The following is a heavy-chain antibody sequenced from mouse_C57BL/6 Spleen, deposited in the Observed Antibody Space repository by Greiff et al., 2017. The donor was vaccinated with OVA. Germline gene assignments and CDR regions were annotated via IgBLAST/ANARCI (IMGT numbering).Heavy chain of an antibody. Sequence: VQLQQSGAELLKPGASVKLSCKATGYTFTGYWIEWVKQRPGHGLEWIGEILPGSGSTNYNEKFKGKATFTATTSSNTAYMQRSSLTTADSAIYYWARNRRNYGGYAMDYWGQGTTVTVSS. CDR3: ARNRRNYGGYAMDY. CDR1: GYTFTGYW. V-gene: IGHV1-9*01. J-gene: IGHJ4*01. CDR2: ILPGSGST. D-gene: IGHD1-1*01.